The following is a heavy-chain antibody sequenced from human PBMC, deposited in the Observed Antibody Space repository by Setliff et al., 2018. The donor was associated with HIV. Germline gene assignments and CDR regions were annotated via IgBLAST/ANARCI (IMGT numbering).Heavy chain of an antibody. J-gene: IGHJ5*02. CDR3: AKSYFDRSGYLGS. V-gene: IGHV3-48*01. D-gene: IGHD3-22*01. CDR2: ISSSGNTR. Sequence: LRLSCAASGFTFSSYWMHWVRQAPGKGLVWVSSISSSGNTRYYADSVKGRFTISRDNAKNSLYLQMNSLGAEDTAVYYCAKSYFDRSGYLGSWGRGTLVTVSS. CDR1: GFTFSSYW.